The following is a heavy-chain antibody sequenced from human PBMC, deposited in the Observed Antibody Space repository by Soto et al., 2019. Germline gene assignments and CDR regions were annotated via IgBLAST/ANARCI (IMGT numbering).Heavy chain of an antibody. J-gene: IGHJ4*02. CDR3: ARHVAESMIEFDS. CDR2: IYYSGST. Sequence: SETLSLTCTVSGGSISSYYWSWIRQPPGKGLEWIGDIYYSGSTYYNPSLKSRVTISIDTDTSKNQFSLKLSSVTAADTAVYYCARHVAESMIEFDSWGQGTLVTVSS. V-gene: IGHV4-59*08. CDR1: GGSISSYY. D-gene: IGHD3-22*01.